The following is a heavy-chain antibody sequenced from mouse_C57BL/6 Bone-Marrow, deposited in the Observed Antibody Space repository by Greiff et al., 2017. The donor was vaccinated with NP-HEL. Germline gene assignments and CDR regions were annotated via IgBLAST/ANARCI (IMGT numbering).Heavy chain of an antibody. Sequence: VQLQQPGAELVKPGASVKVSCKASGYTFTSYWMHWVKQRPGQGLEWSGRIHPSDSDTNYNQKFKGKATLTVDKSSSTAYMQLSSLTSEVSAVYYCAVITPCAYWGQGTLVTVSA. CDR2: IHPSDSDT. D-gene: IGHD1-1*01. J-gene: IGHJ3*01. CDR1: GYTFTSYW. CDR3: AVITPCAY. V-gene: IGHV1-74*01.